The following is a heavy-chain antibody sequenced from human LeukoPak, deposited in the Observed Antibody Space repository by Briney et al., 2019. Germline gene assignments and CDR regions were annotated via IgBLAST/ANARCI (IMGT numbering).Heavy chain of an antibody. D-gene: IGHD3-22*01. CDR3: AKAEHYYDTRGDY. J-gene: IGHJ4*02. V-gene: IGHV3-23*01. CDR1: GFTFSSYA. CDR2: ISGSGDST. Sequence: AGGSLRLSCAASGFTFSSYAMSWVRQAPGKGLEWVSGISGSGDSTYYADSVKGRFTISRDNSKNTLYLQMNSLRAEDTALYYCAKAEHYYDTRGDYWGQGTLVTVSS.